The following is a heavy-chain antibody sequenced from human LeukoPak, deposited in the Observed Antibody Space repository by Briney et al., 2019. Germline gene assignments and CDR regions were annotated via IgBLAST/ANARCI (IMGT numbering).Heavy chain of an antibody. V-gene: IGHV3-23*01. D-gene: IGHD7-27*01. J-gene: IGHJ6*03. CDR3: AWQPLGYYYYMDV. CDR2: ITSSGGGDT. CDR1: GFTSSNYA. Sequence: PGGSLRLSCAASGFTSSNYAMSWVRQAPGKGLEWVSAITSSGGGDTYYADSVKGRFTISRDDSKNTVFVQMNSLRAEDTAVYYCAWQPLGYYYYMDVWGKGTTVTVSS.